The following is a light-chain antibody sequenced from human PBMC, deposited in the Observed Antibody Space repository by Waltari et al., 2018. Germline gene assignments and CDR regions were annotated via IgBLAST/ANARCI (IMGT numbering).Light chain of an antibody. CDR1: SSAVGGFDF. J-gene: IGLJ3*02. Sequence: QSDLTKPASVSGSPGQSITISCTGTSSAVGGFDFDSWSQQHPGKAPKLMIYDVSKRPSGVSNRFSGSKSGNTASLTISGLQAEDEADYYCSSYTISSTLNWVFGGGTKLTVL. CDR2: DVS. V-gene: IGLV2-14*03. CDR3: SSYTISSTLNWV.